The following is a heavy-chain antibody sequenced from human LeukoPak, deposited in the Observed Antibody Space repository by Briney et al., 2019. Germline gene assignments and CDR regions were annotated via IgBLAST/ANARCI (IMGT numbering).Heavy chain of an antibody. Sequence: PSETLSLTCTVSGGSISSSSDYWGWIRQPPGKGLEWIGSIYYSGNTYYNPSLKSRVTISLDTSKNQVSLKLSSVTAADTAVYYGARQSVRGIAIAARPGNYFDYWGQGTLVTVSS. D-gene: IGHD6-6*01. CDR1: GGSISSSSDY. J-gene: IGHJ4*02. CDR3: ARQSVRGIAIAARPGNYFDY. V-gene: IGHV4-39*01. CDR2: IYYSGNT.